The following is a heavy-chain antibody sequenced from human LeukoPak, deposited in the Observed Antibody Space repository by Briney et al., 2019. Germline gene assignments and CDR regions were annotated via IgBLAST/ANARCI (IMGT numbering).Heavy chain of an antibody. D-gene: IGHD1-1*01. CDR3: ARGGLIQRHAFDI. CDR1: GFTFGSYS. V-gene: IGHV3-23*01. J-gene: IGHJ3*02. Sequence: GGSLRLSCAASGFTFGSYSMSWVRQAPGKGLEWVSSISGSGDNTYYADSVKGRFTISRDNAKNSLYLQMNSLRGEDTALYYCARGGLIQRHAFDIWGQGTMVTVSS. CDR2: ISGSGDNT.